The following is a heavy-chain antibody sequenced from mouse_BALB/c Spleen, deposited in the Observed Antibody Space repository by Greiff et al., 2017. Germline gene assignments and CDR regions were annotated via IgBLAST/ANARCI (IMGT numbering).Heavy chain of an antibody. D-gene: IGHD2-4*01. J-gene: IGHJ4*01. CDR3: ARDGGDYGDYAMDY. CDR1: GFSLTGYG. CDR2: IWGDGST. V-gene: IGHV2-6-7*01. Sequence: VQLQQSGPGLVAPSQSLSITCTVSGFSLTGYGVNWVRQPPGKGLEWLGMIWGDGSTDYNSALKSRLCISKDNSKSQVFLKMNSLQTDDTARYYCARDGGDYGDYAMDYWGQGTSVTVSS.